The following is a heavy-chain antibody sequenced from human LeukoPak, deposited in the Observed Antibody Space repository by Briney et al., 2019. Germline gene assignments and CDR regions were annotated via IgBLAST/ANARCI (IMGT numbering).Heavy chain of an antibody. V-gene: IGHV4-59*08. CDR3: ARHNFARPFDY. CDR2: IYHSGDT. D-gene: IGHD6-6*01. Sequence: PSETLSLTCTVSGGSISSSYWSWIRQPPGKGLEWIGYIYHSGDTNSNPSLKSRVTISMDTSKNQFPLKLSSVAAADTAVYYCARHNFARPFDYWGQGTQVTVSS. CDR1: GGSISSSY. J-gene: IGHJ4*02.